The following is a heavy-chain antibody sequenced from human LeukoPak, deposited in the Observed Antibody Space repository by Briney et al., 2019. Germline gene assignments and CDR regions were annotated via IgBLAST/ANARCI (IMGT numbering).Heavy chain of an antibody. Sequence: GGSLRLSCAASGFTFSSYAMSWVRQAPGKGLEWVSAISGSGGSTYYADSVKGRFTISRDNSKNTLYLQMNSLRAEDTAVYYCAKDSEQWLVLGYFDYWGQGTLVTVSS. CDR3: AKDSEQWLVLGYFDY. CDR2: ISGSGGST. CDR1: GFTFSSYA. J-gene: IGHJ4*02. D-gene: IGHD6-19*01. V-gene: IGHV3-23*01.